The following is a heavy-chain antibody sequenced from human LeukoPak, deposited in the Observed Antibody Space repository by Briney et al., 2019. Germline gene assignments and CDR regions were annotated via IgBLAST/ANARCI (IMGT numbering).Heavy chain of an antibody. CDR1: GYTFTGYY. Sequence: ASVKVSCKASGYTFTGYYMHWLRQAPAQGLEWMGWINPNSGGTNYAQKFQGRVTITRDTSISTAYMELSRLRSDDTAVYYCARGYSRYAKPFDPWGQGTLVTVSS. J-gene: IGHJ5*02. D-gene: IGHD5-12*01. CDR2: INPNSGGT. CDR3: ARGYSRYAKPFDP. V-gene: IGHV1-2*02.